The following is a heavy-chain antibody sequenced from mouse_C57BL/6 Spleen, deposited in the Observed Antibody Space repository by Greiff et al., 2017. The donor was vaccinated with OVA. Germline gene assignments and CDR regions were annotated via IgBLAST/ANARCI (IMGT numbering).Heavy chain of an antibody. CDR2: INPNNGGT. J-gene: IGHJ3*01. Sequence: VHVKQSGPELVKPGASVKIPCKASGYTFTDYNMDWVKQSHGKSLEWIGDINPNNGGTIYNQKFKGKATLTVDKSSSTAYMELRSLTSEDTAVYYCARGGYYGSSPFAYWGQGTLVTVSA. D-gene: IGHD1-1*01. CDR3: ARGGYYGSSPFAY. CDR1: GYTFTDYN. V-gene: IGHV1-18*01.